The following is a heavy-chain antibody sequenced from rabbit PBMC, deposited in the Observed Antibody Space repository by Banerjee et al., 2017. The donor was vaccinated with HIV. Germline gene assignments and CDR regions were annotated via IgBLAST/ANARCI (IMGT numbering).Heavy chain of an antibody. CDR3: ARGSNDYAFNL. J-gene: IGHJ4*01. CDR2: IDSGDGNT. CDR1: GFDLSNYYY. D-gene: IGHD2-1*01. Sequence: QSLEESGGDLVKPGASLILTCKASGFDLSNYYYMCWVRQAPGKGLEWIGCIDSGDGNTYYASWAKGRFTISKTSSTTVTLQLNSLTAADTATYFCARGSNDYAFNLWGPGTLVTVS. V-gene: IGHV1S40*01.